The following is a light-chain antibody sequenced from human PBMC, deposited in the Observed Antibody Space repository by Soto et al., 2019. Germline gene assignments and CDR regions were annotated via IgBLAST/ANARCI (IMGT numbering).Light chain of an antibody. Sequence: QSVLTQPPSVSEAPGQRVTISCTGSSSNIGAGYEAHWYQQVPGTAPNLLIYENNNRPSGVPDRFSGSKSGTSASLAITGRQAEDDDAYYRQSYYSSLRGYVFGTGTKLTVL. V-gene: IGLV1-40*01. J-gene: IGLJ1*01. CDR1: SSNIGAGYE. CDR2: ENN. CDR3: QSYYSSLRGYV.